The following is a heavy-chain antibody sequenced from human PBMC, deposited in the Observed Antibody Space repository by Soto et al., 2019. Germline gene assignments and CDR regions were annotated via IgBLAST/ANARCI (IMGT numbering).Heavy chain of an antibody. V-gene: IGHV3-74*01. D-gene: IGHD4-17*01. CDR1: GFTFSSFW. Sequence: EVQLVESGGGLVQPGGSLRLSCAASGFTFSSFWMHCVRQAPGKGLEWVSRASPDGTSTSYADSVKGLFTIARDNAKNTLFMQMNSLRAEDTAVYYCTIHGSGDYFLFAPWGQGTLVTVSS. CDR3: TIHGSGDYFLFAP. CDR2: ASPDGTST. J-gene: IGHJ5*02.